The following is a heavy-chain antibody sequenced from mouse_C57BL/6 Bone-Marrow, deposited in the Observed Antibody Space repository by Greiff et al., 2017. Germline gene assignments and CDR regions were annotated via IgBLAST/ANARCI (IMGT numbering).Heavy chain of an antibody. CDR3: ARIYYYCSSHWYFDV. V-gene: IGHV1-81*01. CDR1: GYTFTSYG. CDR2: IYPRSGNT. Sequence: QVQLKQSGAELARPGASVKLSCKASGYTFTSYGISWVKQRTGQGLEWIGEIYPRSGNTYYNEKFKGKATLTADKSSSTAYMELRSLTSEDSAVYFCARIYYYCSSHWYFDVWGTGTTVTVSS. D-gene: IGHD1-1*01. J-gene: IGHJ1*03.